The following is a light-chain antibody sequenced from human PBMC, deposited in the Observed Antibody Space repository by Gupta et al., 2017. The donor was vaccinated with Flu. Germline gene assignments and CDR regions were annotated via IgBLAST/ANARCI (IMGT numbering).Light chain of an antibody. CDR1: PDISNY. CDR3: QQYDSRLFN. V-gene: IGKV1-33*01. J-gene: IGKJ3*01. CDR2: DAS. Sequence: DIQMTQSPSSLSASVGDRVTITCQASPDISNYLNWYQQKPGKAPKLLIYDASNLETGVPSRFSGSGSGTDFTFTISILQAEDIATYYCQQYDSRLFNFGPGTKVDIK.